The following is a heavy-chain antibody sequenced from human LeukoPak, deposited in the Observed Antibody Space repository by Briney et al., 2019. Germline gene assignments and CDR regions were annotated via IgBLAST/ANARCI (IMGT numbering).Heavy chain of an antibody. D-gene: IGHD6-19*01. CDR1: GFTFSSYG. Sequence: GGSLRLSCAASGFTFSSYGMHWVRQAPGKGLEWVAVIWYDGSSKNYADSVKGRFTISRDNSKNTLYLQMNSLRAEDTAVYYCARAASSGWFEDYWGQGTLVTVSS. J-gene: IGHJ4*02. CDR3: ARAASSGWFEDY. CDR2: IWYDGSSK. V-gene: IGHV3-33*01.